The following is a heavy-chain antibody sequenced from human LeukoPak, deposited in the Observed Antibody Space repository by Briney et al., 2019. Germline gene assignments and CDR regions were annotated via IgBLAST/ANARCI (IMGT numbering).Heavy chain of an antibody. CDR1: GFFFSSYW. V-gene: IGHV3-7*01. D-gene: IGHD3-10*01. Sequence: GGSLRLSCAASGFFFSSYWMSWVRQAPGKGLEWVAYIKEDGSEKYYVGSVKGRFTISRDNSKNTLYLQMNSLRAEDTAVYYCARDNRFTMVPYYYYGMDVWGQGTTVTVSS. CDR3: ARDNRFTMVPYYYYGMDV. CDR2: IKEDGSEK. J-gene: IGHJ6*02.